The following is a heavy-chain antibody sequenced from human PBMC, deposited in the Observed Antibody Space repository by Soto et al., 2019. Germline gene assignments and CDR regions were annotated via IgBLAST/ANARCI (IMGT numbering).Heavy chain of an antibody. D-gene: IGHD2-15*01. J-gene: IGHJ5*01. CDR3: ARGRYCLSGRCLQKWFES. CDR2: IYKIATT. V-gene: IGHV4-30-4*02. CDR1: GDSISNLYYF. Sequence: NPSETLSLTCSVSGDSISNLYYFWAWIRQPPGQALEYIGYIYKIATTYYNPSFESRVAISVDTSKSQFSLNVTSVTAADTAVYFCARGRYCLSGRCLQKWFESWGQGALVPVCS.